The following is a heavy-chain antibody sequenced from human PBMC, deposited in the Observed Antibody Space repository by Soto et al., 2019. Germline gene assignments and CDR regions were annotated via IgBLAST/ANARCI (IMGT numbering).Heavy chain of an antibody. D-gene: IGHD3-3*01. CDR1: GGSISSGGYY. CDR3: ARCDDFWSGYFSWFDP. CDR2: IYYSGST. Sequence: SETLSLTCTVSGGSISSGGYYWSWIRQHPGKGLEWIGYIYYSGSTYYNPSLKSRVTISVDTSKNQFSLKLSSVTAADTAVYYCARCDDFWSGYFSWFDPWGQGTLVTVSS. J-gene: IGHJ5*02. V-gene: IGHV4-31*03.